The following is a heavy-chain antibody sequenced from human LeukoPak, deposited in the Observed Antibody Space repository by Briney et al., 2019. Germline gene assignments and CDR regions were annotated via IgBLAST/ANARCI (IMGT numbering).Heavy chain of an antibody. V-gene: IGHV3-23*01. J-gene: IGHJ4*02. D-gene: IGHD1-26*01. CDR3: AKAPEWELPSYFDY. CDR2: ISGSGGST. CDR1: GFTFSSYA. Sequence: GGSLRLSCAASGFTFSSYAMSWVRQAPGKGLEWVAAISGSGGSTYYADSVKGRFTISGDNSKNTLYLQMNSPRAEDTAVYYCAKAPEWELPSYFDYWGQGTLVTVSS.